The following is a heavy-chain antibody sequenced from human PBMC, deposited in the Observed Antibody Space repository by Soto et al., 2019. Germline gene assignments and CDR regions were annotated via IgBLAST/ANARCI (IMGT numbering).Heavy chain of an antibody. D-gene: IGHD5-18*01. CDR1: GYTFTGYY. CDR2: INPNSGGT. J-gene: IGHJ4*02. CDR3: ARGGQLWSQFDY. V-gene: IGHV1-2*02. Sequence: DSVQVSCKASGYTFTGYYMHWVRQAPGQGLEWIGWINPNSGGTNYAQKFQGRVTMTRDTSISTAYMELIRLRSDDTAVYYCARGGQLWSQFDYWGQGTLVTVSS.